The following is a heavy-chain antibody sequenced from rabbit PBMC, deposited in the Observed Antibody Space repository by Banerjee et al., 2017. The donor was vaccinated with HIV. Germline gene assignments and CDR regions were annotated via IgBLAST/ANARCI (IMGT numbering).Heavy chain of an antibody. J-gene: IGHJ4*01. D-gene: IGHD2-1*01. CDR1: GFSFSRNYW. CDR2: IDGGISGST. Sequence: QEQLEESGGDLVKPEGSLTLTCTASGFSFSRNYWICWVRQAPGKGLEWIACIDGGISGSTWDASSGKVIFTISERISQDTVTLQLNNLQAADTATYFCARDLSYDDYAYFDLWGQGTLVT. V-gene: IGHV1S45*01. CDR3: ARDLSYDDYAYFDL.